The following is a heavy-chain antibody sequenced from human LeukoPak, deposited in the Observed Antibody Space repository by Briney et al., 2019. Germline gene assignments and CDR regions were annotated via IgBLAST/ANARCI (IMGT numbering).Heavy chain of an antibody. Sequence: PGGSLRLSCAASGFTFTSYSMNWVRQAPGKGLEWVSTISGGGGSTYYADSVKGRFTISRDNAKNSLYLQMNSLRAEDTAVYYCARTFYDYVWGSYRQLYYFDYWGQGTLVTVSS. J-gene: IGHJ4*02. CDR2: ISGGGGST. D-gene: IGHD3-16*02. CDR3: ARTFYDYVWGSYRQLYYFDY. V-gene: IGHV3-23*01. CDR1: GFTFTSYS.